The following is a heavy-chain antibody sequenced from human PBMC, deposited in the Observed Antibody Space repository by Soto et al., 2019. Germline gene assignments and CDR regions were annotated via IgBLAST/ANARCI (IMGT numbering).Heavy chain of an antibody. Sequence: GASLRLSCASSGFTFSSYWMSWVRQAPGKGLEWVANIKQDGSEKYYVDSVKGRFTISRDNAKNSLYLQMNSLRAEDTAVYYCARDWAIFGVVTPVMDVWGQGTTVTVSS. CDR3: ARDWAIFGVVTPVMDV. J-gene: IGHJ6*02. CDR2: IKQDGSEK. V-gene: IGHV3-7*01. CDR1: GFTFSSYW. D-gene: IGHD3-3*01.